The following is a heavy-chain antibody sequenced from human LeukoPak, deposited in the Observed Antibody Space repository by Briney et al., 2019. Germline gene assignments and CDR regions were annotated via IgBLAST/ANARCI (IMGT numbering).Heavy chain of an antibody. V-gene: IGHV4-34*01. CDR3: ARGSRGSVTGY. D-gene: IGHD1-26*01. J-gene: IGHJ4*02. CDR2: INHSGST. CDR1: GGSFSGYY. Sequence: PSETLSLTCAVYGGSFSGYYLSWIRQPPGKGLEWIGEINHSGSTNYNPSLKSRVTISVDTSKKQFSLRLSSMTAADTAVYYCARGSRGSVTGYWGRGTPVTVSS.